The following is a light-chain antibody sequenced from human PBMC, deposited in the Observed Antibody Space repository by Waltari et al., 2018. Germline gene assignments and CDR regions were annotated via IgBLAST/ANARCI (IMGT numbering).Light chain of an antibody. V-gene: IGKV3-20*01. J-gene: IGKJ1*01. CDR2: GAY. CDR1: QNIGNY. Sequence: IVLTQSPGTLSLSPGGRAPLSCRASQNIGNYFACYQQKPGQAPRHRIYGAYSRAAVIPDRLSGSGSGADCSLTISRLEPEDFAVYYCQHHVRLPATFGQGTKV. CDR3: QHHVRLPAT.